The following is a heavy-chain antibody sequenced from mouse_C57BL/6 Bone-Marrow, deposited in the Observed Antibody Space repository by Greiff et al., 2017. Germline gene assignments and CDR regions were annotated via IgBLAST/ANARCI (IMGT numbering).Heavy chain of an antibody. CDR3: ARQGTTDAMDY. CDR2: ISSGSSTI. CDR1: GFTFSDYG. V-gene: IGHV5-17*01. J-gene: IGHJ4*01. D-gene: IGHD1-1*01. Sequence: VQLVESGGGLVKPGGSLKLSCAASGFTFSDYGMHWVRQAPEKGLEWVAYISSGSSTIYYADTVKGRVTISRDNAKNTLFLQMTSLRSEDTAMYYCARQGTTDAMDYWGQGTSVTVSS.